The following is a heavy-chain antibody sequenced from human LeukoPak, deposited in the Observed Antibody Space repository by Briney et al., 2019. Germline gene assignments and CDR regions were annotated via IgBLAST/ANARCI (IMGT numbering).Heavy chain of an antibody. CDR1: GFTVSSNY. V-gene: IGHV3-53*01. D-gene: IGHD3-16*01. CDR2: IYSGGST. Sequence: GGSLRLSCAASGFTVSSNYMSWVRQAPGKGLEWVSVIYSGGSTYYADSVKGRFTISRDNSKNTLYLQMNSLRAEDTAVYYCASYVWGSYSNDAFDIWGQGTTVTVSS. CDR3: ASYVWGSYSNDAFDI. J-gene: IGHJ3*02.